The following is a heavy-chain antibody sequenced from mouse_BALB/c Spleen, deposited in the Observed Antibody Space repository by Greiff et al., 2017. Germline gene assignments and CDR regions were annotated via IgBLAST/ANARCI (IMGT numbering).Heavy chain of an antibody. CDR3: AREGRGYFDY. V-gene: IGHV5-9-4*01. Sequence: EVQRVESGGGLVKPGGSLKLSCAASGFTFSSYAMSWVRQSPEKRLEWVAEISCGGSYTYYPDTVTGRFTISRDNAKNTLYLEMSSLRSEDTAMYYCAREGRGYFDYWGQGTTLTVSS. CDR1: GFTFSSYA. J-gene: IGHJ2*01. CDR2: ISCGGSYT.